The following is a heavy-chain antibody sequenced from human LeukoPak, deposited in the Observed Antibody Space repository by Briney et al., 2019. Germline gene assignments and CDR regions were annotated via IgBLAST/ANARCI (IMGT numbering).Heavy chain of an antibody. CDR2: INPNSGGT. CDR1: GYTFTGYY. D-gene: IGHD1-26*01. J-gene: IGHJ6*02. CDR3: ARKRGIVGARADYYYYGMDV. V-gene: IGHV1-2*06. Sequence: APVKVSCKASGYTFTGYYMHWVRQAPGQGLEWMGRINPNSGGTNYAQKFQGRVTMTRDTSISTAYMELSRLRSDDTAVYYCARKRGIVGARADYYYYGMDVWGQGTTVTVSS.